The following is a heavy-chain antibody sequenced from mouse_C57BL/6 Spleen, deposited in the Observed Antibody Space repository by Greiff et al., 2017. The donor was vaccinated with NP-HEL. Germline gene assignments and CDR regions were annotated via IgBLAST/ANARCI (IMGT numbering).Heavy chain of an antibody. Sequence: VKLQESGPELVKPGASVKISCKASGYAFSSSWMNWVKQRPGKGLEWIGRIYPGDGDTNYNGKFKGKATLTADKSSSTAYMQLSSLTSEDSAVYFCARSGSSYYYAMDYWGQGTSVTVSS. J-gene: IGHJ4*01. V-gene: IGHV1-82*01. CDR1: GYAFSSSW. D-gene: IGHD1-1*01. CDR2: IYPGDGDT. CDR3: ARSGSSYYYAMDY.